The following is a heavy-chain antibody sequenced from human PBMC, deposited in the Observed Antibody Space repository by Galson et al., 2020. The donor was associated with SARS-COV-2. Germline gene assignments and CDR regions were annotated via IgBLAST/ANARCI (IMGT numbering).Heavy chain of an antibody. CDR3: AKDQAGWELLLDYFDF. CDR1: GFTFSSYA. J-gene: IGHJ4*02. Sequence: GESLKISCAASGFTFSSYAMSWVRQAPGKGLEWVSAISGSGGSTYYADSVKGRFTISRDNSKNTLYLQMNSLRAEDPAVYYCAKDQAGWELLLDYFDFWGQGTLVTVSS. CDR2: ISGSGGST. D-gene: IGHD1-26*01. V-gene: IGHV3-23*01.